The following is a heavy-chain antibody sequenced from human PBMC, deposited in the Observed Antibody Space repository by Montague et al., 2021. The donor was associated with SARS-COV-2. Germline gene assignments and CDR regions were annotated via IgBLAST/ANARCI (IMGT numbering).Heavy chain of an antibody. D-gene: IGHD5-24*01. Sequence: SLSLSCAASGFTFDDYAMHWVRQAPGKGLEWVSGIRWNSGSIGYADSVKGRFTISRDNAKNSLYLQMNSLRAEDTALYYCAKLPSRDGDKLRDYWGQGTMVTVSS. CDR3: AKLPSRDGDKLRDY. CDR1: GFTFDDYA. J-gene: IGHJ4*02. V-gene: IGHV3-9*01. CDR2: IRWNSGSI.